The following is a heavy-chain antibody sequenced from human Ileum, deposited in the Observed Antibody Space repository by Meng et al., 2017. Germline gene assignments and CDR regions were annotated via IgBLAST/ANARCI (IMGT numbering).Heavy chain of an antibody. V-gene: IGHV1-18*01. J-gene: IGHJ4*02. CDR1: GDGDTITNSD. D-gene: IGHD2-15*01. CDR2: ISVYSGHT. Sequence: ASVKVSCKASGDGDTITNSDIVWVRQAPGQGLEWMGRISVYSGHTNFAQNLQGRVTVTTDTSTNTAYMELRSLRSDDTAVYYCACCIGGICYFWGQGSLVTVSS. CDR3: ACCIGGICYF.